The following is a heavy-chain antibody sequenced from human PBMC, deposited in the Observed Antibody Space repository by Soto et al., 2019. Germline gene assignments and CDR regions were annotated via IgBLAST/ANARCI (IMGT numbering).Heavy chain of an antibody. CDR1: GFTFSSYG. CDR3: AKDIAVAGTSGAFDI. D-gene: IGHD6-19*01. CDR2: ISYDGSNK. V-gene: IGHV3-30*18. Sequence: QVQLVESGGGVVQPGRSLRLSCAASGFTFSSYGMHWVRQALGKGLEWVAVISYDGSNKYYADSVKGRFTISRDNSKNTLYLQMNSLRAEDTAVYYCAKDIAVAGTSGAFDIWGQGTMVTVSS. J-gene: IGHJ3*02.